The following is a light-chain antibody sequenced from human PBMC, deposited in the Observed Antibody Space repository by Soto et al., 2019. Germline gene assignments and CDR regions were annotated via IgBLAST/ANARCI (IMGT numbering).Light chain of an antibody. Sequence: DIQMTQSPSTLSASVGDRVTITCRASQIISSWLAWYQQKPGRAPKLLIFDASSLESGVPSRFSGNGSGTEFTLTISGLQPDDFASYYCQQYNSYSGMFGQGTKVDI. V-gene: IGKV1-5*01. J-gene: IGKJ1*01. CDR1: QIISSW. CDR2: DAS. CDR3: QQYNSYSGM.